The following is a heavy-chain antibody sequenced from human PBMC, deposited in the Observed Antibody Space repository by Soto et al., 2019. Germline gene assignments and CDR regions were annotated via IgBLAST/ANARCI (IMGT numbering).Heavy chain of an antibody. CDR2: INPSGGST. D-gene: IGHD3-3*01. CDR3: ARDRGDLRFLEWLLRSYGMDV. CDR1: GYPFTSYY. V-gene: IGHV1-46*01. Sequence: ASVKVSCKASGYPFTSYYMHWVRQAPGQGLAWMGIINPSGGSTSYAQKFQGRVTMTRDTSTRTVYMELSSLRSEDTAVYYCARDRGDLRFLEWLLRSYGMDVWGQGTTVTV. J-gene: IGHJ6*02.